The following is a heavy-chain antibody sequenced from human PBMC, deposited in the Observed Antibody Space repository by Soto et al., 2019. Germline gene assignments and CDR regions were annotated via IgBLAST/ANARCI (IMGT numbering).Heavy chain of an antibody. J-gene: IGHJ6*02. Sequence: QVQLVQSGGEVKKPGASVKLSCTASGYTFTSYGISWVRQAPGQGLEWMGWISAYNGKTNYAQNVQGRGTITTGTSTRTSYMDLTSLRSDDTAVYYFARGGDVNYYLRIDVWGQGTTVTVSS. CDR3: ARGGDVNYYLRIDV. V-gene: IGHV1-18*01. D-gene: IGHD5-12*01. CDR2: ISAYNGKT. CDR1: GYTFTSYG.